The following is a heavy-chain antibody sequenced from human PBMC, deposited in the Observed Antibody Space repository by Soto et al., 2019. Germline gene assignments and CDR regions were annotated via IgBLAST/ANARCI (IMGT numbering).Heavy chain of an antibody. CDR3: ARALDFWSAYFDY. Sequence: GGSLRLSCAASGFTFSSYSMNWVRQAPGKGLEWVSYISSSGGTKYYADSVKGRFTISRDNAKNSLYLQMNSLRNEDRAVYYCARALDFWSAYFDYWGQGSLVTVSS. CDR1: GFTFSSYS. J-gene: IGHJ4*02. CDR2: ISSSGGTK. V-gene: IGHV3-48*02. D-gene: IGHD3-3*01.